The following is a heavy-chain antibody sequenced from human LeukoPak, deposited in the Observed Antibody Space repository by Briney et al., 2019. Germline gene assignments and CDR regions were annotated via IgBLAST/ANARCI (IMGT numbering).Heavy chain of an antibody. D-gene: IGHD1-26*01. V-gene: IGHV3-66*02. CDR3: ARDRGVGAFDY. CDR2: IYSGGST. Sequence: GGSLRLSCAASGFTVSSNYMSWVHQAPGKGLEWVSVIYSGGSTYYADSVKGRFTISRDNSKNTLYLQMNSLRAEDTAVYYCARDRGVGAFDYWGQGTLVTVSS. J-gene: IGHJ4*02. CDR1: GFTVSSNY.